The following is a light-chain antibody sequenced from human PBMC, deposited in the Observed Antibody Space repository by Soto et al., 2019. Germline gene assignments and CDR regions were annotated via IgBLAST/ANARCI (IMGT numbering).Light chain of an antibody. CDR3: QRFGTSPPWT. Sequence: EIVMTQSPATLSVSPGERATLSCRASQSINNNLAWYQQKPGQAPRLLVYHTSTRATGIPARFSGSGSGTEFTLTISRLEPEDSAVYFCQRFGTSPPWTFGQGTKVDIK. V-gene: IGKV3D-15*01. J-gene: IGKJ1*01. CDR2: HTS. CDR1: QSINNN.